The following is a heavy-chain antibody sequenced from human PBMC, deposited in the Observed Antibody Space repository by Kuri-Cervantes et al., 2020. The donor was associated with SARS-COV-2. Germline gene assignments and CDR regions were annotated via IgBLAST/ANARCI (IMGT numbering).Heavy chain of an antibody. Sequence: GESLKISCAASGFSFSSYAMHWVRQVPGKGLEWVAVISYDGSNKYYADSVKGRFTISRDNSKSTLYLQMNSLRAEDTAVYYCARGRAAAGVYYSDYWGQGTLVTVSS. D-gene: IGHD6-13*01. V-gene: IGHV3-30-3*01. J-gene: IGHJ4*02. CDR1: GFSFSSYA. CDR2: ISYDGSNK. CDR3: ARGRAAAGVYYSDY.